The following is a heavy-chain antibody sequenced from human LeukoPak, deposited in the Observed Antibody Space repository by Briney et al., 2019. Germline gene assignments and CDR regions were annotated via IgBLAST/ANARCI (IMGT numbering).Heavy chain of an antibody. V-gene: IGHV1-2*02. CDR2: INPNSGGT. Sequence: ASVKVSCKASGYTFTGYYMHWVRQAPGQGLEWMGWINPNSGGTNYAQKFQGRVTMTRDTSISTAYMELSRLRSDDTAVYYCARDVYCSGGSCYLFDYWGQGTLFTVSS. D-gene: IGHD2-15*01. CDR1: GYTFTGYY. J-gene: IGHJ4*02. CDR3: ARDVYCSGGSCYLFDY.